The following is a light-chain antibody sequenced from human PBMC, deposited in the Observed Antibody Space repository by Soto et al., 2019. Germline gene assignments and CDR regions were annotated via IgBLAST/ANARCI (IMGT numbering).Light chain of an antibody. V-gene: IGKV3-11*01. J-gene: IGKJ5*01. CDR3: QQRSNWPPIT. CDR2: DAS. Sequence: IVLSKSPATLSLSPGERATLSCRASQSVSSYLAWYQQKPVQAPRLLIYDASNRATGIPARFSGSGSGTDFTLTISSLGPEDFAVYYCQQRSNWPPITFGQGTRLEIK. CDR1: QSVSSY.